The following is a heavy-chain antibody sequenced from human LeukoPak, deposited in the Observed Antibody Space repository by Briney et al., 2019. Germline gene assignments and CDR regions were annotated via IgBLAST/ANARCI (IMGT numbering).Heavy chain of an antibody. J-gene: IGHJ4*02. CDR1: GYTFTSYG. V-gene: IGHV7-4-1*02. CDR3: ARVGNWNDAFDY. D-gene: IGHD1-20*01. Sequence: ASVKVSCKASGYTFTSYGISWVRQAPGQGLEWMGWINTNTGNPTYAQGFTGRFVFSLDTPVSTAYLQISSLKAEDTAVYSCARVGNWNDAFDYWGQGTLVTVSS. CDR2: INTNTGNP.